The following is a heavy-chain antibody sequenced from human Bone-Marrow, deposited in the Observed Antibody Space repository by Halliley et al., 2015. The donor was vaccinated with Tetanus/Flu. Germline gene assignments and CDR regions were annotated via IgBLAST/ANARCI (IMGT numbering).Heavy chain of an antibody. D-gene: IGHD1-26*01. CDR2: ISGGGRGGST. Sequence: VSSISGGGRGGSTSSADSVKGRFTVSRDNSNNTLHLQMPSLRVEDPAVYYWASRRSVGATYFHYWGQGTPVTVSS. V-gene: IGHV3-23*01. J-gene: IGHJ4*02. CDR3: ASRRSVGATYFHY.